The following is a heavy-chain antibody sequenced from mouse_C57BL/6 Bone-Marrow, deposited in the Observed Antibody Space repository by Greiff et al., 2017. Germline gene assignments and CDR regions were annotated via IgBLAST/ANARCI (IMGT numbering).Heavy chain of an antibody. D-gene: IGHD1-1*01. J-gene: IGHJ1*03. CDR2: ISGGGGHT. CDR3: SIQVTTVLATKYFDV. CDR1: GFTFSSSS. V-gene: IGHV5-9*01. Sequence: EVQRVESGGGLVKPGGSLKLSCAASGFTFSSSSMSWVRQTPGKRLQWVAAISGGGGHTYYQDSVKGRFTFSRDNDKNILYLQMSRLRAEDTALYYCSIQVTTVLATKYFDVWGTGTTVTVSS.